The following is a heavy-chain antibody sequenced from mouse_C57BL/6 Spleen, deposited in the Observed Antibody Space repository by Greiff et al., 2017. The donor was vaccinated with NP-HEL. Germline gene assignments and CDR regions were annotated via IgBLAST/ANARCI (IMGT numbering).Heavy chain of an antibody. CDR3: ARSGGNYVGAY. CDR1: GYSFTSYY. D-gene: IGHD1-1*01. Sequence: VQLQQSGPELVKPGASVKISCKASGYSFTSYYIPWVKQRPGQGLEWIGWIYPGSGNTKYNEKFKGKATLTADTSSSTAYMQLSSLTSEDSAVYYCARSGGNYVGAYWGQGTLVTVSA. CDR2: IYPGSGNT. V-gene: IGHV1-66*01. J-gene: IGHJ3*01.